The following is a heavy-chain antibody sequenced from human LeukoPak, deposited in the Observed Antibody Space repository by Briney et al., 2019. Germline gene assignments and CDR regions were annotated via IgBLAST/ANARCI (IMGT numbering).Heavy chain of an antibody. CDR3: ARDPSGSYYNWFDP. Sequence: GGSLRLSCAASGFTFSSYSMNWVRQAPGKGLEWVSSITKSSSYIYYADSVKGRFTIPRDNAKNSLYLQMNSLRAEDTAVYYCARDPSGSYYNWFDPWGQGTLVTVSS. CDR1: GFTFSSYS. CDR2: ITKSSSYI. J-gene: IGHJ5*02. D-gene: IGHD3-10*01. V-gene: IGHV3-21*01.